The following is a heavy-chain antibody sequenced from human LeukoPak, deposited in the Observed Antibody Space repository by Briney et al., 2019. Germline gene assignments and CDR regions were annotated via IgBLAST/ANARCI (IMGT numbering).Heavy chain of an antibody. Sequence: GGSLRLSCAASGFIFSSYSMNWVRQAPGKGLEWVSSISSSSSYIYYADSVKGRFTISRDNAKNSLYLQMNSLRAEDTAVYYCARVPGDIVVVPAASCSMDVWGKGTTVTVSS. CDR2: ISSSSSYI. CDR1: GFIFSSYS. CDR3: ARVPGDIVVVPAASCSMDV. V-gene: IGHV3-21*01. D-gene: IGHD2-2*01. J-gene: IGHJ6*03.